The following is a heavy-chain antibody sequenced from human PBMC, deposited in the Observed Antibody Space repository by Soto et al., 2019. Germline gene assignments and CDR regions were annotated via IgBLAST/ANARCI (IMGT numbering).Heavy chain of an antibody. CDR3: AMEMATMRNNDY. CDR2: IIPIPGIA. Sequence: QVQLVQSGAEVKKPGSSVKVSCKASGGTFSSYTISWVRQAPGQGLEWMGRIIPIPGIANYAQKFQGRVTITADKSTSRAYMELSSLRSEDTAVYYWAMEMATMRNNDYWGQGTLVTVSS. V-gene: IGHV1-69*02. D-gene: IGHD5-12*01. J-gene: IGHJ4*02. CDR1: GGTFSSYT.